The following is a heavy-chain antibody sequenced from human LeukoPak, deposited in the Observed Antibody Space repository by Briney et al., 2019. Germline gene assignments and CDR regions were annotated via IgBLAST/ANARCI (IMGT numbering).Heavy chain of an antibody. J-gene: IGHJ5*02. D-gene: IGHD6-6*01. Sequence: ASVKVSCKASGYTFTSYGISWVRQAPGQGLEWMGWISAYNGNTNYAQKLQGRVTVTTDTSTSTAYMELRSLRSDDTAVYYCARGVYSTSSVNWFDPWGQGTLVTVSS. CDR1: GYTFTSYG. V-gene: IGHV1-18*01. CDR2: ISAYNGNT. CDR3: ARGVYSTSSVNWFDP.